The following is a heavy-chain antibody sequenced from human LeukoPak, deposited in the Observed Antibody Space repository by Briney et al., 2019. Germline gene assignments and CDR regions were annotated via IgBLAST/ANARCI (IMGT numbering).Heavy chain of an antibody. Sequence: GGSLRLPCAASGFTFSSYAMHWVRQAPGKGLEWVAVISYDGSNKYYADSVKGRFTISRDNSKNTLYLQMNSLRAEDTAVYYCAKDPPDSSGWPGEDYFDYWGQGTLVTVSS. CDR2: ISYDGSNK. D-gene: IGHD6-19*01. CDR1: GFTFSSYA. CDR3: AKDPPDSSGWPGEDYFDY. J-gene: IGHJ4*02. V-gene: IGHV3-30-3*01.